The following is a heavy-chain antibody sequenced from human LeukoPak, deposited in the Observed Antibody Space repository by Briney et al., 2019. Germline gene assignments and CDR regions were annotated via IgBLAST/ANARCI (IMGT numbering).Heavy chain of an antibody. D-gene: IGHD5-24*01. CDR1: GFTFSNYG. Sequence: SGGSLRLSCVGSGFTFSNYGMHWVRQGPGKGLEWVTLIWYDGSRKFYSDSVRGRFTISRDNSKNTLYLEMDSLRDEDTAKYYCAKARDGYNYGHHWGQGTLVTVPS. CDR2: IWYDGSRK. V-gene: IGHV3-33*03. CDR3: AKARDGYNYGHH. J-gene: IGHJ4*02.